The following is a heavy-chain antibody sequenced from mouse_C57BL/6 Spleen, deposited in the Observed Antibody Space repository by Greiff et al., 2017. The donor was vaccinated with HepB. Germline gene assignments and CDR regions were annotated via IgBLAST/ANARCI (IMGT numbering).Heavy chain of an antibody. Sequence: QVHVKQPGAELVRPGSSVKLSCKASGYTFTSYWMHWVKQRPIQGLEWIGNIDPSDSETHYNQKFKDKATLTVDKSSSTAYMQLSSLTSEDSAVYYCARRQGYYDAMDYWGQGTSVTVSS. V-gene: IGHV1-52*01. CDR2: IDPSDSET. J-gene: IGHJ4*01. CDR1: GYTFTSYW. D-gene: IGHD2-2*01. CDR3: ARRQGYYDAMDY.